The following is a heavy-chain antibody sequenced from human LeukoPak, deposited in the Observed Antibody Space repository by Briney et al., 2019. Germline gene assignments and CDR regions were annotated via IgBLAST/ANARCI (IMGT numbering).Heavy chain of an antibody. J-gene: IGHJ3*02. Sequence: GGSLRLSCGASGFTFSSSAMNWVRQAPGKGLEWVSSISVSGDRTYYADSVKGRFTISRDNAKNSLYLQMNSLRAEDTAVYYCARVWYSSGWYGEGAFDIWGQGTMVTVSS. CDR1: GFTFSSSA. CDR2: ISVSGDRT. D-gene: IGHD6-19*01. V-gene: IGHV3-23*01. CDR3: ARVWYSSGWYGEGAFDI.